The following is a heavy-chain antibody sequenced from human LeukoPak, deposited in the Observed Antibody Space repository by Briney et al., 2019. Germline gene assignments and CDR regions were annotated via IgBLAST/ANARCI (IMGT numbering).Heavy chain of an antibody. Sequence: PGGSLRLSCTASGFTFGDYAMSWFRQAPGKGLEWVGFIRSKAYGGTTEYAASVKGRFTISRDDSKSIAYLQMNSLKTEDTAVYYCTRSEYDILTGWTLDYWGQGTLVTVSS. V-gene: IGHV3-49*03. CDR2: IRSKAYGGTT. J-gene: IGHJ4*02. CDR1: GFTFGDYA. D-gene: IGHD3-9*01. CDR3: TRSEYDILTGWTLDY.